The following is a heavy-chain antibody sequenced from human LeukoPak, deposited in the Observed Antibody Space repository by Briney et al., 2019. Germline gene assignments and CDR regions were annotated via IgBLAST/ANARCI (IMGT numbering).Heavy chain of an antibody. J-gene: IGHJ4*02. CDR2: ISYDGSNK. V-gene: IGHV3-30-3*01. CDR3: ARSGDDSSGYEFDY. CDR1: GFTFSSYA. Sequence: GRSLRLSCAASGFTFSSYAMHWVRQAPGKGLEWVAVISYDGSNKYYADSVKGRFTISRDNSKNTLYLQMNSLRAEDTAVYYCARSGDDSSGYEFDYWGQGTLVTVSS. D-gene: IGHD3-22*01.